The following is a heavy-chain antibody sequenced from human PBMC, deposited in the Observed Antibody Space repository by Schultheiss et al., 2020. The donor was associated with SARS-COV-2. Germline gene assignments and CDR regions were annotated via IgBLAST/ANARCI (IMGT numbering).Heavy chain of an antibody. CDR2: IYYSGST. D-gene: IGHD3-16*01. V-gene: IGHV4-59*01. Sequence: SQTLSLTCAVYGGSFSGYYWSWIRQPAGKGLEWIGYIYYSGSTNYNPSLKSRVTISVDTSKNQFSLKLSSVTAADTAVYYCAKDYGAVDIRLPLSWGQGTLVTVSS. J-gene: IGHJ4*02. CDR3: AKDYGAVDIRLPLS. CDR1: GGSFSGYY.